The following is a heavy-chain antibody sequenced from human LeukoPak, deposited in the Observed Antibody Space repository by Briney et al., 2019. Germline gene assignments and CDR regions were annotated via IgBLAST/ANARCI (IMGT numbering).Heavy chain of an antibody. CDR1: GFTFSSYG. CDR2: ISYDGSNK. J-gene: IGHJ4*02. D-gene: IGHD6-13*01. CDR3: AKDRQQLVLYY. V-gene: IGHV3-30*18. Sequence: PGGSLRLSCAASGFTFSSYGMHWVRQAPGKGLEWVAVISYDGSNKYYADSVKGRFTISRDNSKNTLYLQMNSLRAEDTAVYYCAKDRQQLVLYYWGQGTLVTVSS.